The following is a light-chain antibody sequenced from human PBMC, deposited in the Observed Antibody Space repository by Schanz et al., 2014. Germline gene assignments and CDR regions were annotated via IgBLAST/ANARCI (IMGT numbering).Light chain of an antibody. CDR1: ISNIGSNT. Sequence: QSVLTQPPSASGTPGQTVTISCSGDISNIGSNTVNWYQQLPGTAPKLLIYTNNQRPSGVPDRFSGSKSGTSASLAISDLQSEDEADYYCAAWDDSLNAYVFGTGTKLTVL. V-gene: IGLV1-44*01. J-gene: IGLJ1*01. CDR3: AAWDDSLNAYV. CDR2: TNN.